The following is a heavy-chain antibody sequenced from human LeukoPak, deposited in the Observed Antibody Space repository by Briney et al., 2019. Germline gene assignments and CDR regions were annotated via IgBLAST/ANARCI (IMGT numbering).Heavy chain of an antibody. J-gene: IGHJ4*02. CDR2: IYTSGST. Sequence: PSETLSLTCTVSGGSISSYYWSWIRQPPGKGLEWIGYIYTSGSTNYNPSLKSRVTISVDTSKNQFSLKLSSVTVADTAVYYCARHGGSSYLFNYWGQGTLVTVSS. D-gene: IGHD2-15*01. CDR3: ARHGGSSYLFNY. CDR1: GGSISSYY. V-gene: IGHV4-4*09.